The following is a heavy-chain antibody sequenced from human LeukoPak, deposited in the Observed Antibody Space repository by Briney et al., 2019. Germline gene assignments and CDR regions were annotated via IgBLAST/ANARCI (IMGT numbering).Heavy chain of an antibody. J-gene: IGHJ5*02. CDR2: IKEDGNDK. Sequence: GGSLRLSCATSGFTFSSYWMTWVRQAPGKGLEWVANIKEDGNDKYYVDSVRGRFTISRDNAKNSLYLQMHSLRAEDTAVYYCARSHGGNYNWFDPWGQGTLVTVSS. CDR3: ARSHGGNYNWFDP. V-gene: IGHV3-7*03. CDR1: GFTFSSYW. D-gene: IGHD4-23*01.